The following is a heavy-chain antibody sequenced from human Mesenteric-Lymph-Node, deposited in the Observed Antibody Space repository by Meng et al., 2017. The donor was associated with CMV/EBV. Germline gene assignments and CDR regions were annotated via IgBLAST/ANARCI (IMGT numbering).Heavy chain of an antibody. CDR1: GGSFSCYY. D-gene: IGHD2-2*02. Sequence: YGGSFSCYYWSWIRQPPGKGLEWIGEINHSGSTNYNPSLTSRVTISVDTSKNQFSPKLSSVTAADTAVYYCARAGYCSSTSCYRFDYWGQGTLVTVSS. V-gene: IGHV4-34*01. CDR3: ARAGYCSSTSCYRFDY. CDR2: INHSGST. J-gene: IGHJ4*02.